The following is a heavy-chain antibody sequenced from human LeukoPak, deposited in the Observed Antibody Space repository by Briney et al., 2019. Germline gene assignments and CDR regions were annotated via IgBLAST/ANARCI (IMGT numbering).Heavy chain of an antibody. CDR2: INHSGST. D-gene: IGHD3-3*01. CDR3: ARGTRFYYYGMDV. J-gene: IGHJ6*02. CDR1: GGSFSGYY. Sequence: MTSETLSLTCAVYGGSFSGYYWSWIRQPPGKGLEWIGEINHSGSTNYNPSLKSRVTLSVDTSKNQFSLKLSSVTAADTAVYYCARGTRFYYYGMDVWGQGTTVTVSS. V-gene: IGHV4-34*01.